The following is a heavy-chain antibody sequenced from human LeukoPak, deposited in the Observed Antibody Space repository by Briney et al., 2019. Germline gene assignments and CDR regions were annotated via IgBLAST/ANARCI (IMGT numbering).Heavy chain of an antibody. Sequence: GGSLRLSCAASGFTVSSNYMSWVRQAPGKGLEWVSVIYSGGSTYYADSVKGRFTISRDNSKNTLYLQMNSLRAEDTAVYYCATSSWGDYVWGSYRPNLGYWGQGTLVTVSS. CDR3: ATSSWGDYVWGSYRPNLGY. CDR1: GFTVSSNY. CDR2: IYSGGST. V-gene: IGHV3-53*01. J-gene: IGHJ4*02. D-gene: IGHD3-16*02.